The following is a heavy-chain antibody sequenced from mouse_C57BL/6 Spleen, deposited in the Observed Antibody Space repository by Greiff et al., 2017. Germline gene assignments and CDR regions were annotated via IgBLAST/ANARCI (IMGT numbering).Heavy chain of an antibody. Sequence: EVQLQQSGPGLVNPSQSLSLTCSVTGYSITSGYYWNWIRQFPGNKLEWMGYISYDGSNNYNPSLKNRISITRDTSKNQFFLKLNSVTTEDTATYYCARDWSGGNSFDYWGQGTTLTVSS. J-gene: IGHJ2*01. CDR1: GYSITSGYY. D-gene: IGHD3-1*01. CDR3: ARDWSGGNSFDY. V-gene: IGHV3-6*01. CDR2: ISYDGSN.